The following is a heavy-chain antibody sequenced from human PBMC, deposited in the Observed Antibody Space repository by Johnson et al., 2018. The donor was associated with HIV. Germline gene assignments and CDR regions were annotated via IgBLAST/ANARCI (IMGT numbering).Heavy chain of an antibody. V-gene: IGHV3-30-3*01. Sequence: VQLVESGGGVVQPGRYLRLSCAASGFTFSSYAMHWVRQAPGKGLEWVAVISYDGSNKYYADSVKGRFTISRDNSKNTLYLQMNSLRAEDTAVYYCAKDATLQDGTGAFDIWGQGTMVTVSS. J-gene: IGHJ3*02. D-gene: IGHD1-1*01. CDR1: GFTFSSYA. CDR2: ISYDGSNK. CDR3: AKDATLQDGTGAFDI.